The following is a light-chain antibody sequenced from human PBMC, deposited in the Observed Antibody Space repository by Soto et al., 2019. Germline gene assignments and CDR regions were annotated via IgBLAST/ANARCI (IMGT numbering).Light chain of an antibody. V-gene: IGKV1-5*03. J-gene: IGKJ2*01. Sequence: DIQMTQSPSTLSASVGDRVTITCRASQSISSWLAWYQKKPGKAPKLLIYKASSLESGVPSRFSGSGSGTEFTITISSLQPDDFATYYCQQYNSYPYTFGQGTKLEIK. CDR3: QQYNSYPYT. CDR2: KAS. CDR1: QSISSW.